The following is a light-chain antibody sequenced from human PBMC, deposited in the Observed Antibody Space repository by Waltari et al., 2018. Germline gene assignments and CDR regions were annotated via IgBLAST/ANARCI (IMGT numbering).Light chain of an antibody. CDR2: GNS. CDR3: QSYDSSLSGSV. V-gene: IGLV1-40*01. CDR1: SSNIGAGYD. Sequence: QSVLTQPPSVSGAPGQRVTISCTGSSSNIGAGYDVHWYQQLPGTATKLLIYGNSNRPSGVPDRFSGSKSVTSASLAITGLQAEDEADYYFQSYDSSLSGSVFGGGTKLTVL. J-gene: IGLJ2*01.